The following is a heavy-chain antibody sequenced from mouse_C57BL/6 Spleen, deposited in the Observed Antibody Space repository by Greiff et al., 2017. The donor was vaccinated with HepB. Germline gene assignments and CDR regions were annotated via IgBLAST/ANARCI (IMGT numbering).Heavy chain of an antibody. CDR2: ISSGGSYT. CDR3: ARRVDTTGYFDV. J-gene: IGHJ1*03. CDR1: GFTFSSYG. D-gene: IGHD1-1*01. V-gene: IGHV5-6*01. Sequence: EVQRVESGGDLVKPGGSLKLSCAASGFTFSSYGMSWVRQTPDKRLEWVATISSGGSYTYYPDSVKGRFTISRDNAKNTLYLQMSSLKSDDTAMYYCARRVDTTGYFDVWGTGTTVTVSS.